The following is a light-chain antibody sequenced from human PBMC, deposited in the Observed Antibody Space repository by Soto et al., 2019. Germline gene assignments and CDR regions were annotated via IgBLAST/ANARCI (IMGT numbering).Light chain of an antibody. J-gene: IGLJ3*02. V-gene: IGLV1-47*01. CDR1: SSNIGSNN. CDR3: ATWDDSRNGPGV. Sequence: QSVLTQPPSVSGTPGQRVTISCSGASSNIGSNNVLWYRQFPGTAPNLLISRNNQRPSGVPDRFSGSKSGTSASLAISGLRSDDEAYYYCATWDDSRNGPGVFGGGTQLTVL. CDR2: RNN.